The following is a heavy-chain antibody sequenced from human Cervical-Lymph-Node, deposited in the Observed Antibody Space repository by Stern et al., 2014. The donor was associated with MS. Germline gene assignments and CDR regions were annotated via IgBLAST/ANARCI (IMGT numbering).Heavy chain of an antibody. CDR1: GFTFNKAW. CDR2: VKSISDGGTR. D-gene: IGHD5-12*01. V-gene: IGHV3-15*01. J-gene: IGHJ4*02. CDR3: TTMGGFPGFDY. Sequence: EVQLEESGGGLVKPGGSLRLSCAASGFTFNKAWMSWVRQAPGKGLEWVGRVKSISDGGTRDYAAPVKDRFTISRDDSKNTLYLQIDSLKAEDTGIYYCTTMGGFPGFDYWGQGTLVSVSS.